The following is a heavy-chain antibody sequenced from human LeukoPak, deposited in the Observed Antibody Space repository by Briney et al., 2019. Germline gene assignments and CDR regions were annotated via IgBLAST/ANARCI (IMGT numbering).Heavy chain of an antibody. CDR3: AGGDYDILTGTWGAFDI. CDR1: GFTFSDYY. J-gene: IGHJ3*02. D-gene: IGHD3-9*01. V-gene: IGHV3-11*01. CDR2: ISSSGSTI. Sequence: GGSLRLSCAASGFTFSDYYMSWIRQAPGKGLEWVSYISSSGSTIYYADSVKGRFTISRDNAKNSLYLQMSSLRAEDTAVYYCAGGDYDILTGTWGAFDIWGQGTMVTVSS.